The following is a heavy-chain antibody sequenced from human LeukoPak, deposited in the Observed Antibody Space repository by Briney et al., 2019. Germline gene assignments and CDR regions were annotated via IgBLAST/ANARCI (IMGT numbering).Heavy chain of an antibody. Sequence: PGGSLRLSCAASGFTFSSYAMHWVRQAPGKGLEWVAVISYDGSNKYYADSVKGRFTISRDNSKNTLYLQMNSLRAEDTAVYYCARDPSIVGATRDYYYYYGMDVWGQGTTVTVSS. J-gene: IGHJ6*02. CDR3: ARDPSIVGATRDYYYYYGMDV. D-gene: IGHD1-26*01. V-gene: IGHV3-30-3*01. CDR2: ISYDGSNK. CDR1: GFTFSSYA.